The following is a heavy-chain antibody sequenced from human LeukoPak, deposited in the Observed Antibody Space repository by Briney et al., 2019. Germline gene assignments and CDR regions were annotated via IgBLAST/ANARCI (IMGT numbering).Heavy chain of an antibody. D-gene: IGHD5-24*01. V-gene: IGHV7-4-1*02. CDR3: ARSVGLGDGYIVTFDY. CDR2: INTNTGNP. Sequence: SVKVSCKASGYTFTSYAMNWVRRAPGQGLEWMGWINTNTGNPTYAQGFTGRFVISLDTSVSTAYLQISSLKAEDTAVYYCARSVGLGDGYIVTFDYWGQGTLVTVSS. CDR1: GYTFTSYA. J-gene: IGHJ4*02.